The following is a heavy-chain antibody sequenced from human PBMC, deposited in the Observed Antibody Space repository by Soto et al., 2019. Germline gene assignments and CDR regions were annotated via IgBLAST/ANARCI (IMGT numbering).Heavy chain of an antibody. J-gene: IGHJ4*02. V-gene: IGHV3-23*01. D-gene: IGHD6-19*01. CDR3: AKWGPISVAGFFSLGY. CDR2: ISGSGGST. CDR1: GFTFSSYA. Sequence: GGSLRLSCAASGFTFSSYAMSWVRQAPGKGLEWVSAISGSGGSTYYADSVKGRFTISRDNSKNTLYLQMNSLRAEDTAVYYCAKWGPISVAGFFSLGYWGQGTLVTVSS.